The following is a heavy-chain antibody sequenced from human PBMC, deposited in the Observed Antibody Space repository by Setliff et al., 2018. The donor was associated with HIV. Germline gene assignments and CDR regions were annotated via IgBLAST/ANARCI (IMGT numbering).Heavy chain of an antibody. CDR1: GFTFSTYW. V-gene: IGHV3-74*01. CDR3: ARDSSGTYTQDDGALDL. J-gene: IGHJ3*01. D-gene: IGHD1-26*01. CDR2: IKTDGSST. Sequence: GGSRRLSCAASGFTFSTYWMHWVRQAPGKGLVWVSRIKTDGSSTSYADSVKGRFSIFKDNAKDTLFLRMNSLRAEDTAMYYCARDSSGTYTQDDGALDLWGQGTMVTVSS.